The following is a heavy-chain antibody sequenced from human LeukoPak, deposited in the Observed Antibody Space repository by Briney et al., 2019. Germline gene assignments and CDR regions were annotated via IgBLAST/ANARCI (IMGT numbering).Heavy chain of an antibody. D-gene: IGHD2-2*02. CDR1: GYTFTSYG. V-gene: IGHV1-18*01. J-gene: IGHJ5*02. CDR2: ISAYNGNT. CDR3: ARDSPYCSSTSCYRWFDP. Sequence: ASVKVSCKASGYTFTSYGISWVRQAPGQGLEWMGWISAYNGNTNYAQTIQGRVTITKDTSTGTDYMELRSLRSDDTAVHYCARDSPYCSSTSCYRWFDPWGQGTLVTVSS.